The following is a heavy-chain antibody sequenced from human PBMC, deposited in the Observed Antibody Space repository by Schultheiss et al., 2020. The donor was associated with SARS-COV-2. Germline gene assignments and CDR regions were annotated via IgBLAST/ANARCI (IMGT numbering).Heavy chain of an antibody. CDR1: GGSISSGGYY. J-gene: IGHJ5*02. D-gene: IGHD1-26*01. Sequence: SQTLSLTCTVSGGSISSGGYYWSWIRQHPGKGLEWIGYIYYSGSTYYNPSLKSLVTISVDTSKNQFSLKLSSVTAADTAVYYCARGSREKWFDPWGQGTLVTVSS. CDR3: ARGSREKWFDP. V-gene: IGHV4-31*01. CDR2: IYYSGST.